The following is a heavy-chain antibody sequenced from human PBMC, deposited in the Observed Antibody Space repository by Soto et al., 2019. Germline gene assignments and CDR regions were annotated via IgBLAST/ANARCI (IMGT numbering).Heavy chain of an antibody. D-gene: IGHD6-19*01. CDR2: INHSGST. Sequence: SETLSLTCAVYGGSFSGYYWSWIRQPPGKGLEWIGEINHSGSTNYNPSLKSRVTISVDTSKNQFSLKLSSVTAADTAVYYCAREKSGWYKDYWGQGTLVTVSS. V-gene: IGHV4-34*01. J-gene: IGHJ4*02. CDR3: AREKSGWYKDY. CDR1: GGSFSGYY.